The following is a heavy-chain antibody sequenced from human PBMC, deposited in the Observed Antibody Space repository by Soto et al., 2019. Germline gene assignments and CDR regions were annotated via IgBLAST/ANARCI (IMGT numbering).Heavy chain of an antibody. J-gene: IGHJ4*02. D-gene: IGHD5-12*01. CDR2: ISGSGGST. Sequence: EVQLLESGGGLVQPGGSLRLSCAASGFTFSSYAMSWVRQAPGKGLEWVSAISGSGGSTYYADSVKGRFTISRDNSKNTLYLQMNSLRAEDTAVYYCAKDIGYSGYAPTYYFDYWGQGNLVTVSS. V-gene: IGHV3-23*01. CDR3: AKDIGYSGYAPTYYFDY. CDR1: GFTFSSYA.